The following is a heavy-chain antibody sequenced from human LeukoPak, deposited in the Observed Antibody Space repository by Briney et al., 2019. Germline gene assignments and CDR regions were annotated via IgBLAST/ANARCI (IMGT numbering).Heavy chain of an antibody. V-gene: IGHV4-34*01. CDR3: ARHSPVGIYYFDY. CDR1: GGSFSDYY. D-gene: IGHD1-26*01. J-gene: IGHJ4*02. Sequence: SETLSLTCAVYGGSFSDYYWSWIRQPPGKGLEWIGEVNHSGSTYYNPSLKSRVTISVDTSKNQFSLKLSSVTAADTAVYYCARHSPVGIYYFDYWGQGTLVTVSS. CDR2: VNHSGST.